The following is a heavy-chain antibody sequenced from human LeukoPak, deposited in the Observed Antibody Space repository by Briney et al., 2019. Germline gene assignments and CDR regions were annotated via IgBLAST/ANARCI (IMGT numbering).Heavy chain of an antibody. D-gene: IGHD1-1*01. CDR3: ARGRVSSSTWYSTYYYYFYVDV. CDR1: DDSITMYY. J-gene: IGHJ6*03. Sequence: SETLSLTCSVSDDSITMYYWTWIRQPPGKGLEWIGYVDHTGSTNFNPSLNGRVSISRDTTRNLFSLRLRSVTAADTAVYFCARGRVSSSTWYSTYYYYFYVDVWGKGTTVTVSS. V-gene: IGHV4-59*01. CDR2: VDHTGST.